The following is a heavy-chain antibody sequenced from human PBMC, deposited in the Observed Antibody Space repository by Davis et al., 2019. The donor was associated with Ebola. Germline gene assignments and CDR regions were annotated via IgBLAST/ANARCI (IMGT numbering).Heavy chain of an antibody. J-gene: IGHJ6*03. D-gene: IGHD3-10*01. CDR3: ARCRSLGSYYYMDV. CDR1: GYSFTNYW. CDR2: IYAGDSDT. V-gene: IGHV5-51*06. Sequence: KVSCKASGYSFTNYWTGWVRQMPGKGLEWMGIIYAGDSDTRYSPSFQGQVTIAADKSINTAYLQWSSLKASDTAVYYCARCRSLGSYYYMDVWGNGTSVTVSS.